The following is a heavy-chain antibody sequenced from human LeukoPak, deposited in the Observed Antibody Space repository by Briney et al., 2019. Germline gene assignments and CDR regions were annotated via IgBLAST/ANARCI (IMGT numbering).Heavy chain of an antibody. CDR2: INPSGGST. CDR1: GYTFTSYY. Sequence: GASVKVSCKASGYTFTSYYMHWVRQAPGQGLEWMGIINPSGGSTSYAQKFQGRVTMTRDTSTSTVYMELSSLRSEDTAVYYCARATTGYSSSWYEGYYFDYWGQGTLDAVSS. J-gene: IGHJ4*02. CDR3: ARATTGYSSSWYEGYYFDY. D-gene: IGHD6-13*01. V-gene: IGHV1-46*01.